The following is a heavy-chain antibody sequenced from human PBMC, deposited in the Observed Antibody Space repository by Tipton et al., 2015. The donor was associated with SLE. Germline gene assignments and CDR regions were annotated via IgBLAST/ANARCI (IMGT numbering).Heavy chain of an antibody. CDR3: ARGRKAYYDVLTGDNYYFDY. D-gene: IGHD3-9*01. J-gene: IGHJ4*02. V-gene: IGHV4-39*01. CDR1: GGSISSSSYY. Sequence: TLSLPCTVSGGSISSSSYYWGWIRQPPGEGLDWIGSIYYSGTTYYKPSLKSRVTISVDTSKNQFSLRLSSVTAADTAVYYCARGRKAYYDVLTGDNYYFDYWGQGTLVTVSS. CDR2: IYYSGTT.